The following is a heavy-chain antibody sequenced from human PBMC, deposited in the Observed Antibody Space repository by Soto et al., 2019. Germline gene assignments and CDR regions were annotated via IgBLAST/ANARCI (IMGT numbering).Heavy chain of an antibody. Sequence: QVQLVQSGAEVKKPGSSVKVSCKASGGTFSSYTISWVRQAPGQGLEWMGRIIPILGIANYAQKFQGRVTITADKSTSTAYMELSSLRSEDTAVYYCAVIVVVVAGEAFDIWGQGTMVTVSS. D-gene: IGHD2-15*01. J-gene: IGHJ3*02. CDR3: AVIVVVVAGEAFDI. CDR2: IIPILGIA. CDR1: GGTFSSYT. V-gene: IGHV1-69*02.